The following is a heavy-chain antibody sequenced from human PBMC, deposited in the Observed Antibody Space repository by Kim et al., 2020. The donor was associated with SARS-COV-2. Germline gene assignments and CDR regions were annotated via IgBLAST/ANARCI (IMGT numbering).Heavy chain of an antibody. CDR3: SGPSVGVMRY. CDR1: GASITDYY. Sequence: SETLSLTCLVSGASITDYYWSWVRQSPGKTLEWIGYISYGGSANYNPSLKSRVPVSLDTSKNQFSLRLTSVTAADTAMYFCSGPSVGVMRYWGQGPVVT. D-gene: IGHD3-16*01. J-gene: IGHJ4*02. CDR2: ISYGGSA. V-gene: IGHV4-59*01.